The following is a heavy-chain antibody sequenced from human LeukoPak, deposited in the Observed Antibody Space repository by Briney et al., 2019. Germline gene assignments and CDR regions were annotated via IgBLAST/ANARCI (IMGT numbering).Heavy chain of an antibody. CDR2: IIPILGIA. CDR3: ARVKQQLAPHYYYYGMDV. J-gene: IGHJ6*02. V-gene: IGHV1-69*04. Sequence: SVKVSCKASGGTFSSYAISWVRQAPGQGLEWMGRIIPILGIANYAQKFQGRVTITADKSTSTAYMELSSLRSEDTAVYYCARVKQQLAPHYYYYGMDVWGQGTTVTVSS. D-gene: IGHD6-13*01. CDR1: GGTFSSYA.